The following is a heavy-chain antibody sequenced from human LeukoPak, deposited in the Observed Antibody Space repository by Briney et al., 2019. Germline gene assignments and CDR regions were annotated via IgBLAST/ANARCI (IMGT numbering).Heavy chain of an antibody. D-gene: IGHD6-13*01. CDR2: ICGGGST. V-gene: IGHV3-66*01. CDR1: GFTVSSNY. Sequence: GGSLRLSCAASGFTVSSNYMSWVRQAPGKGLEWVSVICGGGSTYYADSVKGRFTVSRDNSKNTLYLQMNSLRAEDTAVYYCARDQYTPGIAAAGGLYYYGMDVWGQGTTVTVSS. J-gene: IGHJ6*02. CDR3: ARDQYTPGIAAAGGLYYYGMDV.